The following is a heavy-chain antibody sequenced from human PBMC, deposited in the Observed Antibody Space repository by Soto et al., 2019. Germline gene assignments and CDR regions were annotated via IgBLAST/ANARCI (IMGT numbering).Heavy chain of an antibody. J-gene: IGHJ4*02. CDR2: IKQDGSEK. Sequence: EVQLVESGGGLVQPGGSLRLSCEASGFTFSTYWMSWVRQAPGKGLEWVANIKQDGSEKYYVDSMKGRFTISRDNAKNYLYLQMNSLRAEDTAVYYCARGVAVGGTVFWDYWGQGTLVTVSS. D-gene: IGHD6-13*01. CDR1: GFTFSTYW. CDR3: ARGVAVGGTVFWDY. V-gene: IGHV3-7*01.